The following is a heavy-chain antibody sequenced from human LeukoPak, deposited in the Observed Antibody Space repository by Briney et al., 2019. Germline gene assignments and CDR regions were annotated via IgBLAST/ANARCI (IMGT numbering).Heavy chain of an antibody. D-gene: IGHD2-2*01. CDR1: GGSISSSDSY. CDR2: IYYSGTT. V-gene: IGHV4-39*07. CDR3: ARGRRPLRYCSSTSCYARYFDL. J-gene: IGHJ2*01. Sequence: SETLSLTCTVSGGSISSSDSYWGWIRQPPGKGLEWIGNIYYSGTTYYNPSLKSRVTISVDTSKNQFSLKLSSVTAADTAVYYCARGRRPLRYCSSTSCYARYFDLWGRGTLVTVSS.